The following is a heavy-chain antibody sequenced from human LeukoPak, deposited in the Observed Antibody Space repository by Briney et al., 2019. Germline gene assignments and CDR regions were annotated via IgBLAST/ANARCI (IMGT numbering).Heavy chain of an antibody. D-gene: IGHD3-9*01. V-gene: IGHV1-8*01. CDR2: MNPNTGNT. Sequence: ASVKVSCKASRYTFTSYDINWVRQATGQGLEWMGWMNPNTGNTGYAQKFQGRVTMTRNTSISTAYMELSSLRSEDTAVYYCARGPLYYDILTGYYSGYFDYWGQGTLVTVSS. CDR3: ARGPLYYDILTGYYSGYFDY. J-gene: IGHJ4*02. CDR1: RYTFTSYD.